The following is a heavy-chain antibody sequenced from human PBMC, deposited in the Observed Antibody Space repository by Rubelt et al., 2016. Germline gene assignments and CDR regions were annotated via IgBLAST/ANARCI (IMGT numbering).Heavy chain of an antibody. Sequence: QVQLQESGPGLVKPSETLSLTCTVSGGSISSYYWSWIRQPPGKGLEWIGEINHSGSTNYNPSLKSRVTISVATSKNQFSLKLSSVTAADTAVYYCARGQAGASFDYWGQGTLVTVSS. CDR3: ARGQAGASFDY. V-gene: IGHV4-59*12. CDR2: INHSGST. J-gene: IGHJ4*02. CDR1: GGSISSYY. D-gene: IGHD6-13*01.